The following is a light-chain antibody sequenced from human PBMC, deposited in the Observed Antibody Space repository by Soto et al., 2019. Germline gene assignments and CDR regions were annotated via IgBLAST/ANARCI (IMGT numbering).Light chain of an antibody. CDR3: QSYDSSLSGWV. CDR1: SSNIGAGYD. V-gene: IGLV1-40*01. Sequence: QAVVTQPPSVSGAPGQRVTISCTGSSSNIGAGYDVHWYQQLPGTDSKLLIDGNNNRPSGVPDLFSGSKSATSDSMAITGLQAEDEADYYYQSYDSSLSGWVFGGGTKLTVL. J-gene: IGLJ3*02. CDR2: GNN.